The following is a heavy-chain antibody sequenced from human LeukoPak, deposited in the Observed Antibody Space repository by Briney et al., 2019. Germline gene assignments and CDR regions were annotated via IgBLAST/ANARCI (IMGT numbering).Heavy chain of an antibody. CDR3: ARSRVVTAMLWFDP. J-gene: IGHJ5*02. CDR2: IYTSGST. D-gene: IGHD2-21*02. Sequence: PSETLSLTCTVSGGSISSYYWSWIRQPAGKGLEWIGRIYTSGSTNYNPSLKSRVTMSVDTSKNQFSLKLSSVTAADTAVYYCARSRVVTAMLWFDPWGQGTLVTVSS. V-gene: IGHV4-4*07. CDR1: GGSISSYY.